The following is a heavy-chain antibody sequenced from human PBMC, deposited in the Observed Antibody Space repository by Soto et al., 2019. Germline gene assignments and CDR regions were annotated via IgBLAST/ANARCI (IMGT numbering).Heavy chain of an antibody. CDR3: ATAYVYDFENSNYYRDAFDI. CDR1: GYSFSFYW. CDR2: MYPDDSDI. J-gene: IGHJ3*02. D-gene: IGHD3-22*01. V-gene: IGHV5-51*01. Sequence: GESLKISCKASGYSFSFYWIGWVRQMPGKGLEWMAIMYPDDSDIRYSPSFEAHVTISADKSTSTAFLQWSSLKTSDTAMYYCATAYVYDFENSNYYRDAFDIWGQGTLVTVSS.